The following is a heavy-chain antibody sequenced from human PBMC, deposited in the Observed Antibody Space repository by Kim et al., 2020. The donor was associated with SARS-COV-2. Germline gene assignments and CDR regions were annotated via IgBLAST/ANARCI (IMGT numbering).Heavy chain of an antibody. CDR3: AKVDTTMVGYYFDY. Sequence: GGSLRLSCAASGFTFRDFAMSWVRQAPGKGLEWVAGISSSGDRTYYADSVKGRFTISRDNLKNTLFLQMDSLRAEDTAVCYCAKVDTTMVGYYFDYWGQGALVTVSS. CDR1: GFTFRDFA. CDR2: ISSSGDRT. V-gene: IGHV3-23*01. D-gene: IGHD5-18*01. J-gene: IGHJ4*02.